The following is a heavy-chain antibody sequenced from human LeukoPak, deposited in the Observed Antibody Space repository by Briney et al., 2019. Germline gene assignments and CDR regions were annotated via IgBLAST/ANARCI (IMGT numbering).Heavy chain of an antibody. CDR3: VPASIAAIDY. Sequence: GGSLRLSCAASGFTFSSYAMSWVRQAPGEGLEWVSAISGSGGSTYYADSVKGRFTISRDNSKNTLYLQMNSLRAEDTAVYYCVPASIAAIDYWGQGTLVTVSS. CDR2: ISGSGGST. D-gene: IGHD6-6*01. V-gene: IGHV3-23*01. J-gene: IGHJ4*02. CDR1: GFTFSSYA.